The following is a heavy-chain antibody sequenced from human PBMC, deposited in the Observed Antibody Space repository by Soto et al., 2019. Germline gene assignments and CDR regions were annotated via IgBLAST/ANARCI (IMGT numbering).Heavy chain of an antibody. Sequence: PGESLKISCKGSGYKFSTYWIGWVRQMPGEGLEWMGIIYPGDSDTRYSPSFQGQVTISADKSISTAYLQWSSLKASDTAIYYCARPLSYDFWSGSFVWGQGTTVTVSS. CDR3: ARPLSYDFWSGSFV. CDR2: IYPGDSDT. CDR1: GYKFSTYW. J-gene: IGHJ6*02. D-gene: IGHD3-3*01. V-gene: IGHV5-51*01.